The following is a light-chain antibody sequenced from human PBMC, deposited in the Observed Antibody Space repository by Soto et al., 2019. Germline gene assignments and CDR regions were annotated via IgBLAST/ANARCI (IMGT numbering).Light chain of an antibody. V-gene: IGKV1-5*01. CDR2: DAS. CDR3: QQYSIYWNT. CDR1: QSISTW. J-gene: IGKJ2*01. Sequence: DIPMPQSPSTLSASVGDGVTITCRASQSISTWLAWYQQKPGKAPKLLIYDASTLESGVPSRFSGSGSGTEFTLTISSLQPDDFATYYCQQYSIYWNTFGQGTKLEIK.